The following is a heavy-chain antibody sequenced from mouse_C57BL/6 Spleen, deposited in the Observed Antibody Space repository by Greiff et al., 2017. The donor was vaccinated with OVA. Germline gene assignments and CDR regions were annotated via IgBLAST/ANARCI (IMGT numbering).Heavy chain of an antibody. J-gene: IGHJ2*01. V-gene: IGHV1-58*01. CDR2: IYIGNGYT. CDR1: GYTFTRYG. D-gene: IGHD2-2*01. CDR3: ARTDYGYDGVNYCFDY. Sequence: VQLQQSGAELVRPGSSVQMSCKTSGYTFTRYGINWVKQRPGQGLEWIGSIYIGNGYTEYNAKFKGKATLTSDTSSRPAYLQLSRLTSEDSAIYVCARTDYGYDGVNYCFDYWGQGTTLTVSS.